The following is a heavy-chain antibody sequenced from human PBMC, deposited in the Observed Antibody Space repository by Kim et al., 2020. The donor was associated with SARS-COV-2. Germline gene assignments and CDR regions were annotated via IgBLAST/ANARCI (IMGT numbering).Heavy chain of an antibody. CDR1: GGSFSDHY. CDR2: INHSGST. Sequence: SETLSLTCAVYGGSFSDHYWSWIRQTPGKGLEWIGEINHSGSTNYNPSLKSRVTISIDTSKNQFSLTLSSVTAADTAVYYCATRPRYAWFDPWGRGTPVTVSS. D-gene: IGHD3-9*01. J-gene: IGHJ5*02. V-gene: IGHV4-34*01. CDR3: ATRPRYAWFDP.